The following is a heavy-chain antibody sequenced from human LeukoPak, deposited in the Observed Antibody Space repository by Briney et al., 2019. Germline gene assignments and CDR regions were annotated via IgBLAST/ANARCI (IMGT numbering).Heavy chain of an antibody. J-gene: IGHJ4*02. Sequence: SETLSLTCTVSGGSISSYYWSWIRQPPGKGLEWIGYIYYSGSTHYNPSLKSRVTISVDTSKDQFSLKLTSVTAADTAVYYCARDMGSAAGHDYWGQGTLVTVSS. CDR2: IYYSGST. CDR1: GGSISSYY. CDR3: ARDMGSAAGHDY. D-gene: IGHD6-13*01. V-gene: IGHV4-59*01.